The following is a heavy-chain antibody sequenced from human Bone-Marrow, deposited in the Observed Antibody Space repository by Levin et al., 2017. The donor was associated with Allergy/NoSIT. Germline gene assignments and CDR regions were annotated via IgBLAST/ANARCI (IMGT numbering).Heavy chain of an antibody. CDR2: IDPNSGPT. Sequence: EASVKVSCKASGYTFAAYYIHWVRQAPGQGLEWMGWIDPNSGPTIYAQKFQGRVTVTRDTYTSTAYMEINKLTSDDTAVYYCARVKTRYYGSGNYDYWGQGTLVTVSS. V-gene: IGHV1-2*02. CDR1: GYTFAAYY. J-gene: IGHJ4*02. CDR3: ARVKTRYYGSGNYDY. D-gene: IGHD3-10*01.